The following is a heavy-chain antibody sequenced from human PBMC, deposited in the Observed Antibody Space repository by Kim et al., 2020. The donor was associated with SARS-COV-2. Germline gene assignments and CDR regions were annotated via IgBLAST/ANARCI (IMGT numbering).Heavy chain of an antibody. J-gene: IGHJ4*02. D-gene: IGHD3-10*01. V-gene: IGHV1-2*06. Sequence: ASVKVSCKASGYTFTAYYVHWVRQAPGQGLEWMGRMNPNSGGTDYAQKFQGRVTMTRDTSISTAYMELSSLRSDDSAGFYCASRGEGDFDYWGQGTLVTVSS. CDR3: ASRGEGDFDY. CDR1: GYTFTAYY. CDR2: MNPNSGGT.